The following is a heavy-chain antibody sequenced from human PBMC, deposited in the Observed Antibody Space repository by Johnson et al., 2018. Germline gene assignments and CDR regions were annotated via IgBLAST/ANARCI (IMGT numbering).Heavy chain of an antibody. V-gene: IGHV3-15*01. Sequence: VQLVESGGGLVKXGWSXRLXCAASGFTFSNAWMSWVRQSPGKGLEWVGRLKSKTDGGTAAYAAPAKGRITFSRDDSENTLYLQMNGLKTEDTAVYYCTSDRGTDYGDFGDFQHWGQGTLVTVSS. CDR2: LKSKTDGGTA. J-gene: IGHJ1*01. CDR3: TSDRGTDYGDFGDFQH. D-gene: IGHD4-17*01. CDR1: GFTFSNAW.